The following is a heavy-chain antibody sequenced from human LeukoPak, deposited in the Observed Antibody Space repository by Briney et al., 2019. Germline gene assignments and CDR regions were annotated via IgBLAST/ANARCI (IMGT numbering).Heavy chain of an antibody. J-gene: IGHJ4*02. CDR2: INHSGST. V-gene: IGHV4-34*01. CDR1: GGSFSGYY. CDR3: ARPSVGTSSWFYYYYFDY. D-gene: IGHD6-13*01. Sequence: PSETLSLTCAVYGGSFSGYYWSWIRQPPGKGLEWIRKINHSGSTNHNPSLKSRVTISVDTSKNQFSLKLSSVTAADTAVYYCARPSVGTSSWFYYYYFDYWGQGTLVTVSS.